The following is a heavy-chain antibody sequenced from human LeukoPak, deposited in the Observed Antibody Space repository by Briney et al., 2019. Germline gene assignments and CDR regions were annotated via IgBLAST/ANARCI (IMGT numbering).Heavy chain of an antibody. CDR2: VSYSGST. D-gene: IGHD7-27*01. Sequence: PSETLSLTCTVSGGSISTYYWSWLRQPPGKGLEWIGYVSYSGSTNYNPSLKTLKSRVTMSVDTSKNQFSLKVRSVTAADTAVYYCARLQGRGDNYLDFWGQGALVTVSS. CDR1: GGSISTYY. CDR3: ARLQGRGDNYLDF. V-gene: IGHV4-59*08. J-gene: IGHJ4*02.